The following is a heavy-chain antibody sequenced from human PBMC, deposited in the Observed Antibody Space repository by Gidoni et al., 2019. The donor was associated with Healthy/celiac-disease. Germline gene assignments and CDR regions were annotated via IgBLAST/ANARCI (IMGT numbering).Heavy chain of an antibody. CDR1: GLTFSSYA. J-gene: IGHJ4*02. Sequence: EVQLLESGGGLVQPGGSLRLSCAASGLTFSSYAMSCVRQAPGTGLEWVVAISGSGGSTYYADSVKGRFTISRDNSKNTLYLQMNSLRAEDTAVYYCAKEGGGQLVRLYYFDYWGQGTLVTVSS. CDR2: ISGSGGST. CDR3: AKEGGGQLVRLYYFDY. D-gene: IGHD6-6*01. V-gene: IGHV3-23*01.